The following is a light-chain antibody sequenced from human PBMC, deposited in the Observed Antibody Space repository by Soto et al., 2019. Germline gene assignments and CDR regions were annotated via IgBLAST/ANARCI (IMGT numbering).Light chain of an antibody. CDR3: AAWDDSLNGWV. CDR2: SNN. CDR1: SSSIGRNT. J-gene: IGLJ3*02. V-gene: IGLV1-44*01. Sequence: QAVVTQPPSASATPGQRVTISCSGSSSSIGRNTVDWYQQLPGTAPKLLVYSNNQRPSGVPDRFSGSKSGTSGSLAISGLQSEDEADYYCAAWDDSLNGWVFGGGTQLTVL.